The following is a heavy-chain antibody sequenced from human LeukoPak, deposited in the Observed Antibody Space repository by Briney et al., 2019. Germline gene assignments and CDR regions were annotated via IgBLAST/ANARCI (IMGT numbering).Heavy chain of an antibody. D-gene: IGHD2-2*01. CDR3: ARHGPLGYCSSTSCYEAWFDP. CDR2: IYYSGST. V-gene: IGHV4-39*01. CDR1: GGSISSSSYY. J-gene: IGHJ5*02. Sequence: SETLSLTCTVSGGSISSSSYYWGWLRQPPGKGLEWIGSIYYSGSTYYNPSLKSRVTISVDTSKTQFSLKLSSVTAADTAVYYCARHGPLGYCSSTSCYEAWFDPWGQGTLVTVSS.